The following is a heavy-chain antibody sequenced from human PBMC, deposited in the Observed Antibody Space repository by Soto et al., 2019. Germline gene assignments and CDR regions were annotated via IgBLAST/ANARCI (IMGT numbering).Heavy chain of an antibody. CDR1: GFSFSNYA. D-gene: IGHD3-10*01. CDR2: ISGPGSTI. CDR3: AKMLTMVRGVTGLRDFDF. Sequence: EVQLLEAGGNLIQPGGSLRLSCAASGFSFSNYAMSWVRQAPGQGLEWLSAISGPGSTIYYADSVKGRFTISRDNSKNTLYLKMNSLTGEDTAVYYCAKMLTMVRGVTGLRDFDFWGQGTLVTVSS. J-gene: IGHJ4*02. V-gene: IGHV3-23*01.